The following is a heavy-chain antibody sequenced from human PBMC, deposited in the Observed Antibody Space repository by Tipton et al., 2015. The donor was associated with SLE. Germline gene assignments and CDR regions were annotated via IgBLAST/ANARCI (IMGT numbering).Heavy chain of an antibody. J-gene: IGHJ6*03. CDR3: AKVPEGRYYYMDV. Sequence: SLRLSCAASGFTFSNYAMAWVRQAPGKGLEWVSTFSGSGGATYYADSVKGRLTISRDNSKNTLYLQMNSLRAEDTAVYYCAKVPEGRYYYMDVWGKGTTVTVSS. CDR2: FSGSGGAT. V-gene: IGHV3-23*01. CDR1: GFTFSNYA.